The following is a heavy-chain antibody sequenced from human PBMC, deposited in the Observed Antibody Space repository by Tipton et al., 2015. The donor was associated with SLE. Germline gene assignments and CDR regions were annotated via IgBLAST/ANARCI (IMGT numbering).Heavy chain of an antibody. CDR1: GGSISSGSYY. Sequence: TLSLTCTVSGGSISSGSYYWSWIRQPAGKGLEWIGRIYTSGSTNYNPSLKSRVTISVDTSKNQFSLKLSSVTAADTAVYYCAGRGDLVVVTSYFDYWGQGTLVTVSS. CDR2: IYTSGST. V-gene: IGHV4-61*02. J-gene: IGHJ4*02. D-gene: IGHD2-21*02. CDR3: AGRGDLVVVTSYFDY.